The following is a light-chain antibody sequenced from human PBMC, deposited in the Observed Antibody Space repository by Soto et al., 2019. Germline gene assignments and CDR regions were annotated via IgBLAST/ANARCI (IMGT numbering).Light chain of an antibody. CDR3: QKYYSAPPET. J-gene: IGKJ1*01. CDR1: QGISNY. V-gene: IGKV1-27*01. CDR2: AAS. Sequence: DIQMTQSPSSLSASVGDRVTITCRASQGISNYLAWYQQKPGKAPKLLIYAASTLQSGVPSRFSGSGSGTDFTLTISSLQPEDVATYYCQKYYSAPPETFVQGTKVEIK.